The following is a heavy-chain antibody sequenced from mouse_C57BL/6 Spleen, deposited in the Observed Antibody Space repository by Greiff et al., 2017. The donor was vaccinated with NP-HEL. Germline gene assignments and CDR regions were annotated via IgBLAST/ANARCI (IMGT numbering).Heavy chain of an antibody. CDR2: IDPENGDT. V-gene: IGHV14-4*01. D-gene: IGHD2-4*01. Sequence: VTLKESGAELVRPGASVKLSCTASGFNIKDDYMHWVKQRPEQGLEWIGWIDPENGDTEYASKFQGKATITADTSSNTAYLQLSSLTSEDTAVYYCTTIYYDYDGNWGQGTTLTVSS. J-gene: IGHJ2*01. CDR3: TTIYYDYDGN. CDR1: GFNIKDDY.